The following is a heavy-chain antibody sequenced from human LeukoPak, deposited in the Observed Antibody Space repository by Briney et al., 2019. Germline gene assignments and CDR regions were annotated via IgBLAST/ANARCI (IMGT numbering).Heavy chain of an antibody. D-gene: IGHD3-10*01. CDR3: AKYGSGSYYNGLY. CDR2: IAYDGSHK. V-gene: IGHV3-30*18. Sequence: GGSLRLSCAASGFIFSTYGLHWVRQAPGKGLEWVAVIAYDGSHKYYADSVKGRFTISRDTSKNTLHLQMNSLRDEDTAVYYCAKYGSGSYYNGLYWGQGTLVTVSS. J-gene: IGHJ4*02. CDR1: GFIFSTYG.